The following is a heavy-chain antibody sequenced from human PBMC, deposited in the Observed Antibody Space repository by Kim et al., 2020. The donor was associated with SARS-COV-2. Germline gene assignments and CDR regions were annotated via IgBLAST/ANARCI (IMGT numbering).Heavy chain of an antibody. CDR3: ARDLAVGDYGDNDAFDI. Sequence: SETLSLTCTVSGGSISSGDYYWSWIRQPPGKGLEWIGYIYYSGSTYYNPSLKSRVTISVDTSKNQFSLKLSSVTAADTAVYFCARDLAVGDYGDNDAFDIWGQGTMVTVSS. J-gene: IGHJ3*02. CDR1: GGSISSGDYY. CDR2: IYYSGST. V-gene: IGHV4-30-4*01. D-gene: IGHD4-17*01.